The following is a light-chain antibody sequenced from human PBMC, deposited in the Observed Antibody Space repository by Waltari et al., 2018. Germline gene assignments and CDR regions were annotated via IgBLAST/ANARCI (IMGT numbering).Light chain of an antibody. CDR2: GAS. Sequence: IVMTQSPATLSVSPGDRATLSCKASQSISSNLAWYLQKPGQAPRLLIYGASTRATGISARFSGSGSGTEFTLTISSLQSEDFAVYYCQQYNNWAPFTFGQGTKLEIK. CDR1: QSISSN. CDR3: QQYNNWAPFT. V-gene: IGKV3-15*01. J-gene: IGKJ2*01.